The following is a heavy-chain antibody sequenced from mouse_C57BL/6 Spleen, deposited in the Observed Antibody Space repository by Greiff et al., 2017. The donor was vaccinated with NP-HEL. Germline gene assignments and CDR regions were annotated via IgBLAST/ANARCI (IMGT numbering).Heavy chain of an antibody. Sequence: EVKLQESGGGLVKPGGSLKLSCAASGFTFSDYGMHWVRQAPEQGLEWVAYISSGSSTIYYADTVKGRFTISRDNAKNTLFLQMTSLRSEDTAMYYCAREGYDGYYSFAYWGQGTLVTVSA. V-gene: IGHV5-17*01. CDR2: ISSGSSTI. CDR1: GFTFSDYG. CDR3: AREGYDGYYSFAY. D-gene: IGHD2-3*01. J-gene: IGHJ3*01.